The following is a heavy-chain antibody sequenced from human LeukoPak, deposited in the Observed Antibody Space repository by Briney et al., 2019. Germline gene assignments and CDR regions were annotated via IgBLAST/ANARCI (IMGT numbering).Heavy chain of an antibody. V-gene: IGHV3-23*01. CDR3: ARDPNGDYIGTFDM. J-gene: IGHJ3*02. Sequence: GGCLRLSCAASEFTFSSYGMSWVRQAPGKGLEWVSSISGTGGSTQYADSVQGRFAISRDNSKNTLYLQMNSLRVEDTAVYFCARDPNGDYIGTFDMWGRGTMVSVSS. D-gene: IGHD4-17*01. CDR2: ISGTGGST. CDR1: EFTFSSYG.